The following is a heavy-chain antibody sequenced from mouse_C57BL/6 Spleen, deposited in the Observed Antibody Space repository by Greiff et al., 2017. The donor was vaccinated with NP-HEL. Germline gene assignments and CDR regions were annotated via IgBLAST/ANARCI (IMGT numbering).Heavy chain of an antibody. Sequence: QVQLQQPGAELVKPGASVKLSCKASGYTFTSYWMHWVKQRPGQGLEWIGMIHPNSGSTNYNEKFKSKATLTVDKSSSTAYMQLSSLTSEDSAVYYCARWSYYDYDVDYWGQGTTLTVSS. J-gene: IGHJ2*01. CDR2: IHPNSGST. V-gene: IGHV1-64*01. D-gene: IGHD2-4*01. CDR3: ARWSYYDYDVDY. CDR1: GYTFTSYW.